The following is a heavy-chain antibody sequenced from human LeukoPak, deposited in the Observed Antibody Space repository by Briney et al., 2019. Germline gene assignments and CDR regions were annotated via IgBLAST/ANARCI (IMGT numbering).Heavy chain of an antibody. CDR1: GFTFSSYA. D-gene: IGHD3-3*01. Sequence: PGGSLRLSCAASGFTFSSYAMSWVRQAPGKGLEWVSAISGSGGSTYYADSVKGRFTISRDNSKNTLYLQMNSLRAEDTAVYYCAKASHNYDFWSGYSQIFDYWGQGTLVTVSS. J-gene: IGHJ4*02. CDR2: ISGSGGST. V-gene: IGHV3-23*01. CDR3: AKASHNYDFWSGYSQIFDY.